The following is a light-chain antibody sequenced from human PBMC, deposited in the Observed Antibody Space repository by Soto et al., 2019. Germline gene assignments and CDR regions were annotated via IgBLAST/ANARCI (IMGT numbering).Light chain of an antibody. V-gene: IGKV3-20*01. CDR3: QQYVISPRT. Sequence: EVVLTQSPGTLSLSTGERATLSCRASESVSSSYLAWYQQRPGQAPRLLIYGASSRATGIPDRFSGSGSGTDFTLTISRLEPEDFAVYYCQQYVISPRTFGQGTKLDIK. J-gene: IGKJ1*01. CDR2: GAS. CDR1: ESVSSSY.